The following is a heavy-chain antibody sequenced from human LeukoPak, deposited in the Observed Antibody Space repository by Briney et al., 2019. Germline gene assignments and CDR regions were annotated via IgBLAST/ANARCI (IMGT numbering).Heavy chain of an antibody. V-gene: IGHV3-23*01. CDR2: IGGGGAST. D-gene: IGHD2-2*01. Sequence: PGGSLRLSCEASGFSFSSYAMTWVHQAPGKGLEWVSAIGGGGASTYYADSVKGHFTISRDNSKNTLYLQMNSLRAEDTAIYYCAHQVGALVVPAAIGWGQGTLVTVSS. CDR1: GFSFSSYA. CDR3: AHQVGALVVPAAIG. J-gene: IGHJ4*02.